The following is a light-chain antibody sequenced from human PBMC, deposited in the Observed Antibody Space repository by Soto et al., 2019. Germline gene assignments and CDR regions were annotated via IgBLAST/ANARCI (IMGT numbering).Light chain of an antibody. J-gene: IGLJ1*01. V-gene: IGLV1-40*01. Sequence: QSVLTQPPSVSGAPGQRVTISCTGSSSNIGAGYDVHWYQQLPGTAPKLLIYGNTIRPSGVPDRFSGSRSGTSASLAITGLQAEDEADYYCQSSDGSLSGYVFGTGTKVTVL. CDR3: QSSDGSLSGYV. CDR1: SSNIGAGYD. CDR2: GNT.